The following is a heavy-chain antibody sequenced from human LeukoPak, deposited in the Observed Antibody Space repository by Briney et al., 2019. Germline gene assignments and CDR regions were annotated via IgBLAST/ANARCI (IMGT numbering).Heavy chain of an antibody. J-gene: IGHJ4*02. CDR3: ARGGWELLF. Sequence: GGSLRLSCAASGFTFSSYSMNWVRQAPGKGLEWVSYISSSSSTIYYADSVKGRFTISRDNAKNSLDLQMNSLRVDDTAVYYCARGGWELLFWGQGTLVTVSS. CDR2: ISSSSSTI. V-gene: IGHV3-48*04. D-gene: IGHD1-26*01. CDR1: GFTFSSYS.